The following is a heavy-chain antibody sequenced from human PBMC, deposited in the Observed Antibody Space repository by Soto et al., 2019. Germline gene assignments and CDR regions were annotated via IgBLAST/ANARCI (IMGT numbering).Heavy chain of an antibody. CDR2: INPNSGGT. CDR3: ARDTFLNYYDFWSGYYPWFDP. J-gene: IGHJ5*02. V-gene: IGHV1-2*02. Sequence: ASVKVSCKASGYTFTGYYMHWVRQAPGQGLEWMGWINPNSGGTNYAQKFQGRVTMTRDTSISTAYMELSRLRSDDTAVYYCARDTFLNYYDFWSGYYPWFDPWGQGTLVTAPQ. D-gene: IGHD3-3*01. CDR1: GYTFTGYY.